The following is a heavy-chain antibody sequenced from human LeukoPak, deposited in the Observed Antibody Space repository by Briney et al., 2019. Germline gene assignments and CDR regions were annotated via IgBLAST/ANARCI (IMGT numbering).Heavy chain of an antibody. CDR2: IWYDGSNK. V-gene: IGHV3-33*01. CDR1: GFTFSSYG. D-gene: IGHD3-22*01. Sequence: GGSLRLSCVASGFTFSSYGMHWVRQAPGKGLEWVAVIWYDGSNKYYADSVKGRFTISRDNSKNTLYLQMNSLRAEDTAVYYCARDKDYDSSGYYSPWGQGTLVTVSS. CDR3: ARDKDYDSSGYYSP. J-gene: IGHJ5*02.